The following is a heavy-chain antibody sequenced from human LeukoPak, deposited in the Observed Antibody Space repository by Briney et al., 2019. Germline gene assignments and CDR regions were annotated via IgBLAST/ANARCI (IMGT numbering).Heavy chain of an antibody. V-gene: IGHV1-18*01. D-gene: IGHD3-10*01. CDR3: AREGYYGSGSYSYYYYYGMDV. Sequence: ASVKVSCKASGYTFTSYGISWVRQAPGQGLEWMGWISAYNGNTNYAQKLQGRVTMTTGTSTSTAYMELRSLRSDDTAVYYCAREGYYGSGSYSYYYYYGMDVWGQGTTVTVSS. CDR1: GYTFTSYG. J-gene: IGHJ6*02. CDR2: ISAYNGNT.